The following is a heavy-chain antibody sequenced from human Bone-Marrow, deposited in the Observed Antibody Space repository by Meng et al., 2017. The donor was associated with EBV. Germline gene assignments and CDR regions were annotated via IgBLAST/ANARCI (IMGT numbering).Heavy chain of an antibody. J-gene: IGHJ4*02. D-gene: IGHD6-13*01. CDR1: GGSISSSNW. CDR3: ASLAAAGPPFDY. CDR2: IYHSGST. Sequence: VHSQESGTGLVKPSVTLSLNCAVSGGSISSSNWWSWVRQPPGKGLEWIGEIYHSGSTNYNPSLKSRVTISVDKSKNQFSLKLSSVTAADTAVYYCASLAAAGPPFDYWGQGTLVTVSS. V-gene: IGHV4-4*02.